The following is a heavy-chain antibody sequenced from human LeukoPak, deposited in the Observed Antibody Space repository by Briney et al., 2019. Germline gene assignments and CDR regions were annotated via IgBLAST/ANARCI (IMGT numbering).Heavy chain of an antibody. CDR1: GYTFTSYA. CDR2: INTNTGNP. CDR3: ARDPLRAYYSPHNWFDP. Sequence: GASVKVSCKASGYTFTSYAMNWVRQAPGQGLEWMGWINTNTGNPTYAQGFTGRFVFSLDTSVSTAYLQISSLKAEDTAVYYCARDPLRAYYSPHNWFDPWGQGTLVTVSS. V-gene: IGHV7-4-1*02. J-gene: IGHJ5*02. D-gene: IGHD1-26*01.